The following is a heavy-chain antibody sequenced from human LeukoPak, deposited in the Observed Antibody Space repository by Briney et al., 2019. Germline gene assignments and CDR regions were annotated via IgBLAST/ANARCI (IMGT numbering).Heavy chain of an antibody. J-gene: IGHJ4*02. CDR1: GFTFSSYA. CDR3: ASSTVTTTRGWPLD. V-gene: IGHV3-30*04. CDR2: IRYDGSNK. D-gene: IGHD4-11*01. Sequence: PGGSLRLSCAASGFTFSSYAMHWVRQAPGKGLEWVAFIRYDGSNKYYADSVKGRFTISRDNSKNTLYLQMNSLRAEDTAVYYCASSTVTTTRGWPLDWGQGTLVTVSS.